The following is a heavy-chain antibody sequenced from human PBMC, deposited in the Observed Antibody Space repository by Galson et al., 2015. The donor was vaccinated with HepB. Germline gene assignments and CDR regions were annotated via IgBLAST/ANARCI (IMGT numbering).Heavy chain of an antibody. J-gene: IGHJ4*02. Sequence: SLRLSCAASGFTFSSYGMHWVRQAPGKGLEWVAFIRYDGSNKYYADSVKGRFTISRDNSKNTLYLQMNSLRAEDTAVYYCAKAASEEWELSLFFDYWGQGTLVTVSS. D-gene: IGHD1-26*01. CDR1: GFTFSSYG. CDR3: AKAASEEWELSLFFDY. V-gene: IGHV3-30*02. CDR2: IRYDGSNK.